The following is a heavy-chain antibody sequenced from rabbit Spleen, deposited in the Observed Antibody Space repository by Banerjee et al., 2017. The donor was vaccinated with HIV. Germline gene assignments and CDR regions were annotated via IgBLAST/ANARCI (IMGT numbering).Heavy chain of an antibody. CDR1: GFDFSSAYD. V-gene: IGHV1S43*01. D-gene: IGHD4-1*01. Sequence: QEQLVESGGGLVKPGASLTLTCTASGFDFSSAYDMCWVRQAPGKGLEWIACIDIGSSGFTYFASWVNGRFTISSDNAQSTVDLKMTSLTAADTATYFCARAIVPWLGLTRLDLWGPGTLVTVS. CDR2: IDIGSSGFT. J-gene: IGHJ3*01. CDR3: ARAIVPWLGLTRLDL.